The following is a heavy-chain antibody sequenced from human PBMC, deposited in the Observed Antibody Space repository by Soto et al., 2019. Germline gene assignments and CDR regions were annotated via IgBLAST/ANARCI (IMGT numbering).Heavy chain of an antibody. CDR1: GFTFSNAW. D-gene: IGHD3-10*01. CDR3: TTDHPLWFGESLSYGMDV. Sequence: PGGSLRLSCAASGFTFSNAWMSWVRQAPGKWLEWVGRIKSKTDGGTTDYAAPVKGRFTISRDDSKNTLYLQMNSLKTEDTAVYYCTTDHPLWFGESLSYGMDVWAQGXTVTVYS. V-gene: IGHV3-15*01. J-gene: IGHJ6*02. CDR2: IKSKTDGGTT.